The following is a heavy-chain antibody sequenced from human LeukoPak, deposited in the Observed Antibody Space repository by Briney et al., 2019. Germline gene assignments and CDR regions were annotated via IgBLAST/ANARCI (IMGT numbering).Heavy chain of an antibody. CDR1: GITFSSYA. J-gene: IGHJ4*02. D-gene: IGHD4-23*01. CDR3: AKEKTTVITPGIDY. CDR2: ISNTGGNT. Sequence: GGSLRVSCAASGITFSSYAVSWVRQAPGKGLEWVSAISNTGGNTYYADSVKGRFTISRDNSKNTVHLQMNSLRAEDTAVYYCAKEKTTVITPGIDYWGQGTLVTVSS. V-gene: IGHV3-23*01.